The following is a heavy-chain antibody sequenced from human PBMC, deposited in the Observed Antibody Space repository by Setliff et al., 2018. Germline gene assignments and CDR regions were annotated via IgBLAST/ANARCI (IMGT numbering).Heavy chain of an antibody. Sequence: SETLSLTCTLSGGSLTQRYWSWVRQPPGKGLEWIGYVYYNGNTSYSPSLKSRVTISADTSKNQVSLKLTSATAADTAVYYCARDRTAYNYGMDVWGQGTTVTVSS. D-gene: IGHD5-18*01. CDR3: ARDRTAYNYGMDV. CDR1: GGSLTQRY. CDR2: VYYNGNT. J-gene: IGHJ6*02. V-gene: IGHV4-59*11.